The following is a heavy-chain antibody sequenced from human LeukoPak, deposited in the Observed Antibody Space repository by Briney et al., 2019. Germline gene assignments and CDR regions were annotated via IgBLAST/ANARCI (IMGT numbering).Heavy chain of an antibody. CDR2: ISSSSSYI. CDR3: ASYGDVLRPDDAFDI. CDR1: GFTFSSYS. J-gene: IGHJ3*02. V-gene: IGHV3-21*01. D-gene: IGHD4-17*01. Sequence: GGSLRLSCAASGFTFSSYSMNWVRQAPGKGLEWVSSISSSSSYIYYADSVKGRFTISRDNAKNSLYLQMNSLRAEDTAVYYCASYGDVLRPDDAFDIWGQGTMVTVSS.